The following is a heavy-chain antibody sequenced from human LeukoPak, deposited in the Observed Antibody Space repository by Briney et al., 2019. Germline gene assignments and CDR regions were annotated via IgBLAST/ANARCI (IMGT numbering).Heavy chain of an antibody. J-gene: IGHJ5*02. Sequence: GGSLRLSCAASGFTFSTYAMNWVRQAPGKGLEWVSVISVSGYSTYYADSVKGRFTISRDNSKNTLYLQMNSLRAEDTAVYYCARSPHGYYYGSGSPFDPWGQGTLVTVSS. CDR1: GFTFSTYA. D-gene: IGHD3-10*01. CDR3: ARSPHGYYYGSGSPFDP. CDR2: ISVSGYST. V-gene: IGHV3-23*01.